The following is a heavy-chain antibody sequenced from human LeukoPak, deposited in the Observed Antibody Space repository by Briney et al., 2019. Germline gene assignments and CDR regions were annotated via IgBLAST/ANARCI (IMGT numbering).Heavy chain of an antibody. D-gene: IGHD2-15*01. J-gene: IGHJ4*02. CDR2: ISGSGGST. CDR1: GFTFTDYW. V-gene: IGHV3-23*01. Sequence: GGSLRLSCAASGFTFTDYWLTWVRQAPGKGLEWVSAISGSGGSTYYADSVKGRFTISRDNSKNTLYLQMNSLRAEDTAVYYCAKMVVAAIVFDYWGQGTLVTVSS. CDR3: AKMVVAAIVFDY.